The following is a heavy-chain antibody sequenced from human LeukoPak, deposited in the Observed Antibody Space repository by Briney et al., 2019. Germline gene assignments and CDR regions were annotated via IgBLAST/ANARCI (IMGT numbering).Heavy chain of an antibody. CDR3: ARESETSGWYDY. CDR2: ISGDGGST. CDR1: GFIFDNYA. Sequence: GSLRLSCAAPGFIFDNYAIHWVRQAPGKGLEWVSLISGDGGSTFYADSVRGRFTISRDNTRKSLSLQMSSLRSEDTALYYCARESETSGWYDYWGQGTLVTVSS. J-gene: IGHJ4*02. V-gene: IGHV3-43*02. D-gene: IGHD6-19*01.